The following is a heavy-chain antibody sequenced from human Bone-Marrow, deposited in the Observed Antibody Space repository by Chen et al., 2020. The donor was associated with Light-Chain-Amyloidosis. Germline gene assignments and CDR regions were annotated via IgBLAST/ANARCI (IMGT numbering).Heavy chain of an antibody. V-gene: IGHV1-2*04. J-gene: IGHJ3*01. CDR1: GYSFTYFY. CDR2: INPKSGDA. CDR3: ARDPGSGSYYDF. D-gene: IGHD3-10*01. Sequence: QVQLVQSGAEVKTPGASVKVSCKASGYSFTYFYLHWVRQAPGQGLEWLGRINPKSGDANYAQKFQGWVTMTRDTSISTAYMELSRLRSDDTAMYYCARDPGSGSYYDFWGQGTMVTASS.